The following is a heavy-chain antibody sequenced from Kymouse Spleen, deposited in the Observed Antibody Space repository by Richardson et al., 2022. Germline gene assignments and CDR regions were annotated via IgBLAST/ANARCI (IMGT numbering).Heavy chain of an antibody. CDR2: ISYDGSNK. D-gene: IGHD5-18,IGHD2-15*01,IGHD2-2*02. J-gene: IGHJ6*02. CDR3: AKGGYGIYYYYYGMDV. Sequence: QVQLVESGGGVVQPGRSLRLSCAASGFTFSSYGMHWVRQAPGKGLEWVAVISYDGSNKYYADSVKGRFTISRDNSKNTLYLQMNSLRAEDTAVYYCAKGGYGIYYYYYGMDVWGQGTTVTVSS. V-gene: IGHV3-30*18. CDR1: GFTFSSYG.